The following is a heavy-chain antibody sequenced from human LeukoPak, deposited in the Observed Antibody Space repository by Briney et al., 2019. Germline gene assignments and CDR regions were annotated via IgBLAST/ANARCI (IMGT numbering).Heavy chain of an antibody. CDR1: GGSISTYY. V-gene: IGHV4-59*01. D-gene: IGHD5-18*01. CDR3: ARLRVDTFDY. J-gene: IGHJ4*02. CDR2: IYYSGST. Sequence: PSETLSLTCTVSGGSISTYYWSWIRQPPGKGLEWIGYIYYSGSTNYNPSLKSRVTISVDTSKNQFSLKLSSVTAADTAVYYCARLRVDTFDYWGQGTLVTVSS.